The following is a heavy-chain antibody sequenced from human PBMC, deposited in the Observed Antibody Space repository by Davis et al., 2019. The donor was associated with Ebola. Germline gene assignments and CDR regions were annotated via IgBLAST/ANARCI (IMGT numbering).Heavy chain of an antibody. Sequence: GESLKISCTASGFTFSQYAMSWVRQAPGKGLEWVSVHGGGVRLYYSDSVKGRFTISRDDSESTLYLQLNRLTAEDTAVYYCAKGQSGFDYWGQGTLVTVSS. V-gene: IGHV3-23*01. CDR1: GFTFSQYA. D-gene: IGHD6-25*01. CDR2: HGGGVRL. CDR3: AKGQSGFDY. J-gene: IGHJ4*02.